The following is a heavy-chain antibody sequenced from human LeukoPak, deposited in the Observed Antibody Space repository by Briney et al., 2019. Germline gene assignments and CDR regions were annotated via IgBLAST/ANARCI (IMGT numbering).Heavy chain of an antibody. D-gene: IGHD5-12*01. J-gene: IGHJ5*02. CDR3: ARRNMVATVDWFDP. CDR2: IYYSGST. V-gene: IGHV4-59*08. CDR1: GGSISSYY. Sequence: PSETLSLTCTVSGGSISSYYWSWIRQPPGKGLEWIGYIYYSGSTNYNPSLKSRVTISVDTSKNQFSLKLSSVTAADTAVYYCARRNMVATVDWFDPWGQGTLVTVSS.